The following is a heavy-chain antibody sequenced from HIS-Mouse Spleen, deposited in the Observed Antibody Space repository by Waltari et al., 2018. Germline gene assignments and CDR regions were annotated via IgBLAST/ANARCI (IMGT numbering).Heavy chain of an antibody. CDR1: GFPFSSYA. Sequence: QVQLVESGGGVVQPGRSLRLSCAAAGFPFSSYALAWVRKAPGKGLEWVAVISYDGSNKYYADSVKGRFTISRDNSKNTLYLQMNSLRAEDTAVYYCASNWEYAFDIWGQGTMVTVSS. V-gene: IGHV3-30*04. D-gene: IGHD7-27*01. CDR2: ISYDGSNK. CDR3: ASNWEYAFDI. J-gene: IGHJ3*02.